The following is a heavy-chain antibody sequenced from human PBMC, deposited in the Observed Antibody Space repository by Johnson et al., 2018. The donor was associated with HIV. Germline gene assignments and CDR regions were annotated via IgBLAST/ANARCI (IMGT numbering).Heavy chain of an antibody. Sequence: VQLVESGGGVVQPGGSLRLSCAASGFTFSNYGMHWVRQAPGKGLECVSGINWNGGSTHYADSVKGRFTISRDNAKNSLYLQMNSLRAEDTAVYYCAREMAWEDAFDIWGQGTKVTVAS. D-gene: IGHD5-24*01. J-gene: IGHJ3*02. V-gene: IGHV3-20*04. CDR1: GFTFSNYG. CDR2: INWNGGST. CDR3: AREMAWEDAFDI.